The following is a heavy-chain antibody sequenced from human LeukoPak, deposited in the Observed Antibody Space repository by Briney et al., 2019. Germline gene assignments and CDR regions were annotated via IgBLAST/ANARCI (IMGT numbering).Heavy chain of an antibody. V-gene: IGHV3-7*02. CDR2: IKHDGSEK. CDR1: GFTFSSHW. D-gene: IGHD6-13*01. J-gene: IGHJ4*02. CDR3: AKLHPGYSSSGNFDY. Sequence: GGSLRLSCGGSGFTFSSHWMSWVRQAPGKGLEWVANIKHDGSEKYYVDSVKGRFTISRDNAKNSLDLQMNSLRAEDTAVYYCAKLHPGYSSSGNFDYWGQGTLVTVSS.